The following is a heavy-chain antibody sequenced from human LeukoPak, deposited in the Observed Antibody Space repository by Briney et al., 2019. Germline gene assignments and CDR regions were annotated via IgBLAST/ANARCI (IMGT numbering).Heavy chain of an antibody. CDR1: GFTFSSYA. J-gene: IGHJ4*02. Sequence: AGRSLRLSCAASGFTFSSYAMHWVRQAPGKGLKWVAVISYDGSNKYYADSVKGRFTISRDNSKNTLYLQMNSLRAEDTAVYYCARDHPYSSGWYQDYWGQGTLVTVSS. V-gene: IGHV3-30-3*01. D-gene: IGHD6-19*01. CDR2: ISYDGSNK. CDR3: ARDHPYSSGWYQDY.